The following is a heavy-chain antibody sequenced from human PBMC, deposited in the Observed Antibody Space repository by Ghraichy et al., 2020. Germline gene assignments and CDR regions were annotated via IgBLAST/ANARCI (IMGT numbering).Heavy chain of an antibody. V-gene: IGHV1-69*06. CDR3: ARNRNSFGGVNIYDY. J-gene: IGHJ4*02. Sequence: SVKVSCKNSGGTFSTYGFSWVRQAPGQGLEWVGGIIPIFATSHYAQKFQGRVTITANSSSTTVYMELSSLRSEDTSVYFCARNRNSFGGVNIYDYWGQGTLVTVSS. D-gene: IGHD3-16*01. CDR2: IIPIFATS. CDR1: GGTFSTYG.